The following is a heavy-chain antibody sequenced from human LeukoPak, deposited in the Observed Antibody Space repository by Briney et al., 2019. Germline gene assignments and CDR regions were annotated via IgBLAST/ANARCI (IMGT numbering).Heavy chain of an antibody. Sequence: PGGSLRLSCAASGFTFSSYGMHWVRQAPGKGLEWVAVISYDGSNKYYADSVKGRFTISRDNSKNTLYLQMNSLRAEDTAVYYCARNPVGDYDFWSGYFTWGQGTLVTVSS. CDR1: GFTFSSYG. V-gene: IGHV3-30*03. J-gene: IGHJ5*02. D-gene: IGHD3-3*01. CDR2: ISYDGSNK. CDR3: ARNPVGDYDFWSGYFT.